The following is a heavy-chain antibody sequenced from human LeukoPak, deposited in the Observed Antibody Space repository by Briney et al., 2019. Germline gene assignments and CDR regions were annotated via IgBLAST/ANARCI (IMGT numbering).Heavy chain of an antibody. D-gene: IGHD3-3*01. Sequence: SGGSLRLSCAAAGFTFNTYAIHWVRQAPGKGLEWVAVISYDGNNKYYVDSVKGRFTIARDNSKNTVFLQMNSLRAEDMAVYYCAREEWYYFDYWGQGTLVTVSS. V-gene: IGHV3-30-3*01. CDR1: GFTFNTYA. J-gene: IGHJ4*02. CDR3: AREEWYYFDY. CDR2: ISYDGNNK.